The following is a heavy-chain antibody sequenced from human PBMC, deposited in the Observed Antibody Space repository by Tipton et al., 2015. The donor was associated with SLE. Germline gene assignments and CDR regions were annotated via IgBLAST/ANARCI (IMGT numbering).Heavy chain of an antibody. CDR2: ISGSGGST. V-gene: IGHV3-23*01. D-gene: IGHD6-19*01. CDR1: GFTFSSYA. CDR3: AKDLYSSGWTPGAFDI. Sequence: GSLRLSCAASGFTFSSYAMSWVRQAPGKGLEWVSAISGSGGSTYYADSVKGRFTISRDNSKNTLYLQMNSLRAEDTAVYYCAKDLYSSGWTPGAFDIWGQGTMVTVSS. J-gene: IGHJ3*02.